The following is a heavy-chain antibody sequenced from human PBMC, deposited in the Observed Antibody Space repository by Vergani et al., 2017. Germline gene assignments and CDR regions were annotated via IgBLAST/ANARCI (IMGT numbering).Heavy chain of an antibody. J-gene: IGHJ5*02. CDR1: GFTFGDYA. V-gene: IGHV3-49*03. Sequence: EVQLVESGGGLVQPGRSLRLSCTASGFTFGDYAMSWFRQAPGKGLEWVGFIRSKAYGGTTEYAASVKGRFTISRDDSKSIAYLQMNSLKTEDTAVYYCTRVRPYQRCIAAAGTSWFDPWGQGTLVTVSS. D-gene: IGHD6-13*01. CDR2: IRSKAYGGTT. CDR3: TRVRPYQRCIAAAGTSWFDP.